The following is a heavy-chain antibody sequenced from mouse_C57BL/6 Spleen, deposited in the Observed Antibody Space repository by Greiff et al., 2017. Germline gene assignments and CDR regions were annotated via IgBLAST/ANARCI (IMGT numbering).Heavy chain of an antibody. J-gene: IGHJ1*03. CDR2: INPYNGGT. D-gene: IGHD1-1*01. CDR1: GYTFTDYY. V-gene: IGHV1-19*01. CDR3: ARNYYGRHFDV. Sequence: VQLKQSGPVLVKPGASVKMSCKASGYTFTDYYMNWVKQSHGKSLEWIGVINPYNGGTSYNQKFKGKATLTVDKSSSTAYMELNSLTSEDSAVYYCARNYYGRHFDVWGTGTTVTVSS.